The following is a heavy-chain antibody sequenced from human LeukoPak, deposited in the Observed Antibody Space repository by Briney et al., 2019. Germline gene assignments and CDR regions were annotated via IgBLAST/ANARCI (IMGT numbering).Heavy chain of an antibody. CDR3: SAFTNGGNSVDY. J-gene: IGHJ4*02. V-gene: IGHV1-69*04. CDR2: IIPILGIA. CDR1: GGTFSSYA. D-gene: IGHD2-21*02. Sequence: GASVKVSCKASGGTFSSYAISWVRQAPGQGLEWMGRIIPILGIANYAQKFQGRVTITADKSTSTAYMELSSLRSEDTAVYYCSAFTNGGNSVDYWGQGTLVTVSS.